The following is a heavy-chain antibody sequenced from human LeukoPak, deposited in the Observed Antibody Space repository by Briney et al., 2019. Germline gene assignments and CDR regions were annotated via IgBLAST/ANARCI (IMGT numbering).Heavy chain of an antibody. D-gene: IGHD3-22*01. CDR2: ISGSGGST. Sequence: GGSLRLSCAASGFTFSSYAMSWVRQAPGKGLEWVSAISGSGGSTYYADSVKGRFTISRDNSKNTLYLQMNSLRAEDTAVYYCAKEWGPPIYDSSGYPYFDYWGQGTLVTVSS. CDR1: GFTFSSYA. CDR3: AKEWGPPIYDSSGYPYFDY. J-gene: IGHJ4*02. V-gene: IGHV3-23*01.